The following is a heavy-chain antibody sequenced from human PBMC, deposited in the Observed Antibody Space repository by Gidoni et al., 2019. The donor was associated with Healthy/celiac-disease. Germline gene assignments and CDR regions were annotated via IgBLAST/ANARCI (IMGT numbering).Heavy chain of an antibody. J-gene: IGHJ4*02. Sequence: EVQLVESGGGLVQPGRSLRLSCAVSGFTFAAYAMPWVRQAPGKGLEGVSGISWNSGSIGYADSVKGRFTISRDNAKNSLYLQMNSLRAEDTALYYCAKDRGELGFTMIVGQDSTGFDYWGQGTLVTVSS. CDR2: ISWNSGSI. V-gene: IGHV3-9*01. CDR1: GFTFAAYA. D-gene: IGHD3-22*01. CDR3: AKDRGELGFTMIVGQDSTGFDY.